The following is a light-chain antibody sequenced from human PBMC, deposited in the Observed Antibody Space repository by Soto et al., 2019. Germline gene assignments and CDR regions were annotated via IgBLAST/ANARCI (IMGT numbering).Light chain of an antibody. V-gene: IGLV2-11*01. CDR1: SSDVGGYNY. Sequence: QSALTQPRSVSGSPGQSVTISCTGTSSDVGGYNYVSWYQQHPGKAPKLMICDVSKRPSGVPDRFSGSKSGNTASLTISGLQAEDEADYYCCSYAGSYTFEVFGTGTKVTVL. CDR3: CSYAGSYTFEV. CDR2: DVS. J-gene: IGLJ1*01.